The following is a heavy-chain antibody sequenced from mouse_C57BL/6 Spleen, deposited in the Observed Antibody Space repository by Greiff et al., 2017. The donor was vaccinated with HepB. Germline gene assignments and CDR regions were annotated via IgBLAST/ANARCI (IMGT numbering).Heavy chain of an antibody. Sequence: VQLQQPGAELVKPGASVKMSCKASGYTFTSYWITWVKQRPGQGLEWIGDIYPGSGSTNYNEKFKSKATLTVDTSSSTAYMQLSSLTSEDSAVYYCAKYCYGSRDHFDYWGQGTTLTVSS. CDR3: AKYCYGSRDHFDY. D-gene: IGHD1-1*01. V-gene: IGHV1-55*01. CDR2: IYPGSGST. J-gene: IGHJ2*01. CDR1: GYTFTSYW.